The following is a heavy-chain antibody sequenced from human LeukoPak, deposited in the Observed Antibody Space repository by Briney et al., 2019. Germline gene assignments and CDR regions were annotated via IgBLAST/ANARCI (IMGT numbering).Heavy chain of an antibody. J-gene: IGHJ4*02. CDR2: ISAYNGNT. V-gene: IGHV1-18*01. D-gene: IGHD3-22*01. Sequence: ASVTVSCKASGYTCTSYDINWVRQATGQGLEWMGWISAYNGNTNYAQKLQGRVTMTTDTSTSTAYMELRSLRSDDTAVYYCARDQRLSYYYDSSGYYVYWGQGTLVTVSS. CDR3: ARDQRLSYYYDSSGYYVY. CDR1: GYTCTSYD.